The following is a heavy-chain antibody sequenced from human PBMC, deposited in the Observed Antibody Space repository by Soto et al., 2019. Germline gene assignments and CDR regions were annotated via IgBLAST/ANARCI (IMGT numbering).Heavy chain of an antibody. CDR1: GFTFSNAW. CDR3: TTDLRWYYYYYGMDV. V-gene: IGHV3-15*01. D-gene: IGHD4-17*01. CDR2: IKSKTDGGTT. J-gene: IGHJ6*02. Sequence: EVQLVESGGGLVKPGGSLRLSCAASGFTFSNAWMSWVRQAPGKGLEWVGRIKSKTDGGTTDYAAPVKGRFTISRDESKNPQYLQMNSLETEHTAVYYCTTDLRWYYYYYGMDVWGQGTTVTVSS.